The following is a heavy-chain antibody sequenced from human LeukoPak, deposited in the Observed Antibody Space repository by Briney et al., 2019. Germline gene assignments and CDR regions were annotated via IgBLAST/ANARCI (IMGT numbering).Heavy chain of an antibody. CDR2: IYTSGST. V-gene: IGHV4-61*02. CDR1: GGSISSGSYY. Sequence: PSETLSLTCTVSGGSISSGSYYWSWIRQPAGKGLEWIGRIYTSGSTNYNPSLKSRVTISVDTSKNQFSLKLCSVTAADTAVYYCARVYGSGSYSDSWGQGTLVTVSS. CDR3: ARVYGSGSYSDS. J-gene: IGHJ4*02. D-gene: IGHD3-10*01.